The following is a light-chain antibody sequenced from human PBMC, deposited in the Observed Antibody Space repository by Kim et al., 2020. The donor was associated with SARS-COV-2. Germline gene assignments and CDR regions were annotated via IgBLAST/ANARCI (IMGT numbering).Light chain of an antibody. V-gene: IGLV4-69*01. CDR3: QTWGTGILV. J-gene: IGLJ3*02. CDR2: LNSDGSH. CDR1: SGHSSYA. Sequence: ASVKLPCTLSSGHSSYAIAWHQQQPEKGPRYLMKLNSDGSHNKGDGIPDRFSGSSSGAERYLTISSLQSEDEADYYCQTWGTGILVFGGGTKLTVL.